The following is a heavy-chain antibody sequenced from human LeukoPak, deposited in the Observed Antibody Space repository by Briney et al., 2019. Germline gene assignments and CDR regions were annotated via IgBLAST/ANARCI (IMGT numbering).Heavy chain of an antibody. CDR2: IYYSGNT. CDR3: ARLTYYYDSSGFSD. CDR1: GGSFSGYY. D-gene: IGHD3-22*01. Sequence: KTSETLSLTCAVYGGSFSGYYWSWIRQHPGKGLEWIGYIYYSGNTYYNPSLKSRVTISVDTSENQFSLRLTSVTAADTAVYYCARLTYYYDSSGFSDWGQGTLVTVSS. V-gene: IGHV4-31*11. J-gene: IGHJ4*02.